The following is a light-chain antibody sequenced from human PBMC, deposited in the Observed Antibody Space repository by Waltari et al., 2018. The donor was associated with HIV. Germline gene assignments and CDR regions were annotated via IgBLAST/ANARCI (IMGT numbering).Light chain of an antibody. V-gene: IGLV3-1*01. CDR3: QAWDSSTAWV. J-gene: IGLJ3*02. Sequence: SYELTQPPSVSVSPGQPASISCSGDKLGANYPCWYQQKPGQSPVLIIYQGTKRPSGIPERFSGSNSGNTATLTISGTQAMDEADYYCQAWDSSTAWVFGGGTKLTVL. CDR2: QGT. CDR1: KLGANY.